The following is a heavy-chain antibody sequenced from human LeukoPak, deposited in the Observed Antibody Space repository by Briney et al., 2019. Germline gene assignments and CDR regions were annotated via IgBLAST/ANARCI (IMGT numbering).Heavy chain of an antibody. CDR3: AITAMVTPSFDY. Sequence: SETLPLTCAVYGGSFSGYYWSWIRQPPGKGLEWIGEINHSGSTNYNPSLKSRVTISVDTSKNQFSLKLSSVTAADTAVYYCAITAMVTPSFDYWGQGTLVTVSS. CDR2: INHSGST. J-gene: IGHJ4*02. D-gene: IGHD5-18*01. CDR1: GGSFSGYY. V-gene: IGHV4-34*01.